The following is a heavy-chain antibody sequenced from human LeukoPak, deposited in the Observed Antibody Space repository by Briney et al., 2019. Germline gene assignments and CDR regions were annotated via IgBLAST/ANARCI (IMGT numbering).Heavy chain of an antibody. CDR3: ARSYSSGWRLADY. J-gene: IGHJ4*02. V-gene: IGHV1-69*13. D-gene: IGHD6-19*01. Sequence: GASVTVSFTASGGTFTIYTISWGRQAPGQGKEWMGGIITIFGTANYAQKFQGRVTITADESTSTAYMELSSLRSEDTAVYYCARSYSSGWRLADYWGQGTLVTVSS. CDR2: IITIFGTA. CDR1: GGTFTIYT.